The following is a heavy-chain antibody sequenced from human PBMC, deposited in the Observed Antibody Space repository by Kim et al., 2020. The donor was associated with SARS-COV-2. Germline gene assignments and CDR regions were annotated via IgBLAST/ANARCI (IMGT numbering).Heavy chain of an antibody. V-gene: IGHV1-69*06. CDR2: IIPIFGTA. CDR3: ARVYYDYVWGSYPDAFDI. J-gene: IGHJ3*02. Sequence: SVKVSCKASGGTFSSYAISWVRQAPGQGLEWMGGIIPIFGTANYAQKFQGRVTITADKSTSTAYMELSSLRSEDTAVYYCARVYYDYVWGSYPDAFDIWGQGTMVTVSS. CDR1: GGTFSSYA. D-gene: IGHD3-16*02.